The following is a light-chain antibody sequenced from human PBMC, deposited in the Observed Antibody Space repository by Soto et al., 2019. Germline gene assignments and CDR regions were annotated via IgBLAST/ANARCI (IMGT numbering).Light chain of an antibody. V-gene: IGLV2-11*01. CDR3: CSYAGSYTYV. J-gene: IGLJ1*01. CDR1: IY. Sequence: QSALAQPRSVSGSPGQSVTISCTGTIYVSWYQKHPDKAPKLIIYDGKKRPSGVPDRFSGSKSGSTASLTISGLQAEDEADYFCCSYAGSYTYVFGTGTKVTVL. CDR2: DGK.